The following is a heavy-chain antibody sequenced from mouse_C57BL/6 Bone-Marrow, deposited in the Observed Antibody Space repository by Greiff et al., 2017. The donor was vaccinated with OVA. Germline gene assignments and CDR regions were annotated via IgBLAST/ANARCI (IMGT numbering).Heavy chain of an antibody. CDR1: GFNIKNTY. V-gene: IGHV14-3*01. CDR3: DGKGYGFAY. Sequence: EVQLQQSVAELVRPGASVKLSCTASGFNIKNTYMHWVKQRPEQGLEWIGRIDPANGNTNYAPKFKGKATITADTSSTTAYLQLSSLTAEYTAINYCDGKGYGFAYWGQGTLVTVSA. CDR2: IDPANGNT. J-gene: IGHJ3*01. D-gene: IGHD2-2*01.